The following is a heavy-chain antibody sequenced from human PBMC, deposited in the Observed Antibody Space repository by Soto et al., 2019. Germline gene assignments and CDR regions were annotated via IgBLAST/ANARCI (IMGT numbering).Heavy chain of an antibody. V-gene: IGHV3-11*05. D-gene: IGHD6-19*01. Sequence: QVQLVESGGGLVKPGGSLRLSCAASGFTFSDYYMSWIRQAPGKGLEWVSYISSSSSYTNYADSVKGRFTISRDNAKNSLYLQMNSLRAEDTAVYYCAGGHSGWDTPFDYWGQGTLVTVSS. CDR2: ISSSSSYT. CDR3: AGGHSGWDTPFDY. CDR1: GFTFSDYY. J-gene: IGHJ4*02.